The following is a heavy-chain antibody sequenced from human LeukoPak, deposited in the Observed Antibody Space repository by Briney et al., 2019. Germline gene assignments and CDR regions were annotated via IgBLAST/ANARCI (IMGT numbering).Heavy chain of an antibody. J-gene: IGHJ4*02. D-gene: IGHD6-19*01. CDR2: IYYSGST. Sequence: PSETLSLTCTVSGGSISSSSYYWSWIRQPPGKGLEWIGSIYYSGSTYYNPSLKSRVTISVDKSKNQFSLKLSSVTAADTAVYYCARVAASSGWSTHYFDYWGQGTLVTVSS. V-gene: IGHV4-39*07. CDR3: ARVAASSGWSTHYFDY. CDR1: GGSISSSSYY.